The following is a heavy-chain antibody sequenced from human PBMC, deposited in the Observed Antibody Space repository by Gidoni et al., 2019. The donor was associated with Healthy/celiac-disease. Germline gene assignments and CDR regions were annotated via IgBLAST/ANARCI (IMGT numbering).Heavy chain of an antibody. CDR3: AREKGYDGDPPWYFDS. D-gene: IGHD4-17*01. Sequence: PSLKSRITISVDTSKNQFFPKLSSVSAADTAVYYCAREKGYDGDPPWYFDSWGQGTLVTVSS. V-gene: IGHV4-30-2*04. J-gene: IGHJ4*02.